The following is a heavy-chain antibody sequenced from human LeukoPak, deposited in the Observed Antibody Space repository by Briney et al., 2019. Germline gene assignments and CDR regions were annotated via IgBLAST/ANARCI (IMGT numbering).Heavy chain of an antibody. V-gene: IGHV1-2*02. CDR1: GYAFTGYY. Sequence: ASVKVSCKASGYAFTGYYMHWVRQAPGQGLEWMGWINPNSGGTNYAQKFQGRVTMTRDTSISTAYMELSRLRSDDTAVYYCARGDKWELLYYFDYWGQGTLVTVSS. J-gene: IGHJ4*02. CDR2: INPNSGGT. D-gene: IGHD1-26*01. CDR3: ARGDKWELLYYFDY.